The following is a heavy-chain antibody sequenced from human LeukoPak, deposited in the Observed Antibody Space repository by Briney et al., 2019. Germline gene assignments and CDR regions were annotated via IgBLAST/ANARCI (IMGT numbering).Heavy chain of an antibody. CDR2: IYYSGST. CDR1: GGSISTSNYY. D-gene: IGHD6-13*01. CDR3: ARVQQAAAYYYYYYYMDV. V-gene: IGHV4-61*01. Sequence: TSETLSLTCTVSGGSISTSNYYWSWIRQPPGKGLEWIGYIYYSGSTNYNPSLKSRVTISVDTSKNQFSLKLSSVTAADTAVYYCARVQQAAAYYYYYYYMDVWGKGTTVTISS. J-gene: IGHJ6*03.